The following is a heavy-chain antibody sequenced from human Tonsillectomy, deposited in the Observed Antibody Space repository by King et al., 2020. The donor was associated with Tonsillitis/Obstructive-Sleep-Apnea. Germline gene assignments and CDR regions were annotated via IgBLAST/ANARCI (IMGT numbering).Heavy chain of an antibody. D-gene: IGHD7-27*01. V-gene: IGHV4-31*03. CDR2: SYSSGTT. CDR3: ARDGDGMGNKDNWFDP. CDR1: GGSISNGAYY. J-gene: IGHJ5*02. Sequence: VQLQESGPGLIKPSQTLSLTCTVSGGSISNGAYYWSWIRHRPGKVLEGIGYSYSSGTTSYNPSLKSRVSISIDTSKNRFSLSLTSVTAADTAIYYCARDGDGMGNKDNWFDPWGQGTLVTVSS.